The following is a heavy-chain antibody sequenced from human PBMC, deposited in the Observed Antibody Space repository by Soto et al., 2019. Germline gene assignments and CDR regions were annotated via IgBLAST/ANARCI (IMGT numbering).Heavy chain of an antibody. D-gene: IGHD6-13*01. J-gene: IGHJ4*02. CDR1: GGTFSSYA. Sequence: WASVKVSCKASGGTFSSYAISWVRQAPGQGLEWMGGIIPIFGTANYAQKFQGRVTITADKSTSTAYMELSSLRSEDTAVYYCARSIRYSSSWYSFGYWGQGTLVTVSS. CDR3: ARSIRYSSSWYSFGY. CDR2: IIPIFGTA. V-gene: IGHV1-69*06.